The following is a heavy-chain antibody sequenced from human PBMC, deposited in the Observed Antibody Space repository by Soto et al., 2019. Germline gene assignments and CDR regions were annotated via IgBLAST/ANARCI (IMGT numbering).Heavy chain of an antibody. D-gene: IGHD3-9*01. CDR1: GFTFSSYA. V-gene: IGHV3-23*01. J-gene: IGHJ6*02. Sequence: QTGGSLRLSCAASGFTFSSYAMSWVRQAPGKGLEWVSAISGSGGSTYYADSVKGRFTISRDNSKNTLYLQMNSLRAEDTAVYYCAKGQTLLTGYYNVLYYGMDGWGQGTTVTVSS. CDR3: AKGQTLLTGYYNVLYYGMDG. CDR2: ISGSGGST.